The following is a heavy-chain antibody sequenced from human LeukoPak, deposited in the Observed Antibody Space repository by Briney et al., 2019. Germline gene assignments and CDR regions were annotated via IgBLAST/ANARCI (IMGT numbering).Heavy chain of an antibody. CDR3: ASLTTYYYDSSGSTFDY. V-gene: IGHV4-59*01. CDR1: GGSISSYY. Sequence: SETLSLTCTVSGGSISSYYWSWIRQPAGKGLEWIGYIYYSGSTNYNPSLKSRVTISVDTSKNQFSLKLSSVTAADTAVYYCASLTTYYYDSSGSTFDYWGQGTLVTVSS. J-gene: IGHJ4*02. D-gene: IGHD3-22*01. CDR2: IYYSGST.